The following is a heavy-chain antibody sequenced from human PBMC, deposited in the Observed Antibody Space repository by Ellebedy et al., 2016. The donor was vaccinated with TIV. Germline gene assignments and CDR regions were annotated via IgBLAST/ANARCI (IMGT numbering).Heavy chain of an antibody. CDR3: ARVGAAAGFDY. V-gene: IGHV3-7*04. CDR1: GFTFSSYW. CDR2: IKQDGSEK. J-gene: IGHJ4*02. Sequence: GESLKISCAASGFTFSSYWMSWVRQAPGKGLEWVTNIKQDGSEKYYVDSVKGRFTISRDNAKNSLYLQMNSLRAEDTAVYYCARVGAAAGFDYWGQGTLVTVSS. D-gene: IGHD6-13*01.